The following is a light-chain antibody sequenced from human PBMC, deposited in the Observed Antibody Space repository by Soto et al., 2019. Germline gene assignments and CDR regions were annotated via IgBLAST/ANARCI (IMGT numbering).Light chain of an antibody. J-gene: IGKJ1*01. Sequence: EIVLTQSPDTLSLSPGERATLSCRASQSVSSSDLAWYQQKPGQAPRLLIYGASSRATGIPDRFSGSGSGTDFTLTISRVESEDFAVYYCQQYHTSPSWTFGQGTKVEIK. CDR1: QSVSSSD. CDR3: QQYHTSPSWT. V-gene: IGKV3-20*01. CDR2: GAS.